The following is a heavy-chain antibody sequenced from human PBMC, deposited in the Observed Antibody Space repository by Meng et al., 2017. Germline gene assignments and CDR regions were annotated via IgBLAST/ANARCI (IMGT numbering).Heavy chain of an antibody. V-gene: IGHV4-34*01. D-gene: IGHD3-10*01. J-gene: IGHJ4*02. CDR3: ARGSRGPIMVRGVVFKV. CDR1: GGSFSGYY. Sequence: SETLSLTCAVYGGSFSGYYWSWIRQPPGKGLEWIGEINHSGSTNYNPSLKSRVTISVDTSKNQFSLKLSSVTAADTAVYYCARGSRGPIMVRGVVFKVWGQGTLVTVSS. CDR2: INHSGST.